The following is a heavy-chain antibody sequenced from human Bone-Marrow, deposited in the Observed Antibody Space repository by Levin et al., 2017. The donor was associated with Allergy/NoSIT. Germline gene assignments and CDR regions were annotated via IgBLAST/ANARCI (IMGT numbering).Heavy chain of an antibody. J-gene: IGHJ6*03. Sequence: GESLKISCAASGFTFSDYYMSWIRQAPGKGLEWVSYISSSSSYTNYADSVKGRFTISRDNAKNSLYLQMNSLRAEDTAVYYCASGYDWGNYYYYMDVWGKGTTVTVSS. CDR1: GFTFSDYY. V-gene: IGHV3-11*03. D-gene: IGHD5-12*01. CDR3: ASGYDWGNYYYYMDV. CDR2: ISSSSSYT.